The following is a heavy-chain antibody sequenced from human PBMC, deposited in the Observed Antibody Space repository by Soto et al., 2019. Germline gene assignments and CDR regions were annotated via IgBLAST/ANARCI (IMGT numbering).Heavy chain of an antibody. CDR3: ARDPRGFDY. CDR1: GFTFSSCW. Sequence: EVQLVESGGGLVQPGGSLRLSCAASGFTFSSCWMSWVRQAPEKGLEWVANIKQDGSEKYYVDSVKGRFTISRDNAKNSLYLQMNSLRAEDTAVYYCARDPRGFDYWGQGTLVTVSS. CDR2: IKQDGSEK. V-gene: IGHV3-7*03. J-gene: IGHJ4*02.